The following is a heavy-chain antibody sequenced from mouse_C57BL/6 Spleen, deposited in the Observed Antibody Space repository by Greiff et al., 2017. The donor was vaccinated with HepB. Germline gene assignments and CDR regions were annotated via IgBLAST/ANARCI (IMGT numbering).Heavy chain of an antibody. D-gene: IGHD1-1*01. J-gene: IGHJ4*01. CDR2: IHPNSGST. Sequence: VQLQQPGAELVKPGASVKLSCKASGYTFTSYWMHWVKQRPGQGLEWIGMIHPNSGSTNYNEKFKSKATLTVDKSSSTAYMQLSSLTSEDSAVYYCARAPYYYGSGRYAMDYWGQGTSVTVSS. CDR1: GYTFTSYW. V-gene: IGHV1-64*01. CDR3: ARAPYYYGSGRYAMDY.